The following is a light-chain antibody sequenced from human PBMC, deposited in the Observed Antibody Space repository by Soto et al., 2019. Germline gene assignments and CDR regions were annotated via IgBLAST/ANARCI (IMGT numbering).Light chain of an antibody. CDR3: QQGSTWPIFT. CDR1: QSVGRS. CDR2: STS. J-gene: IGKJ3*01. Sequence: EIVLTQSPATLSLSPGERATLSCRASQSVGRSLAWYQQKPGRAPRLLLYSTSNRLPGIPARFSGSGSRSDFTLTISSLEPEDFAVYYCQQGSTWPIFTFGPGTTVDSK. V-gene: IGKV3-11*01.